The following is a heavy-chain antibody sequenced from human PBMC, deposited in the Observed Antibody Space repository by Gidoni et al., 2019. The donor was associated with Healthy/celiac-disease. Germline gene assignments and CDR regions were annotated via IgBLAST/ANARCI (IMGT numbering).Heavy chain of an antibody. Sequence: QVKLVQSGAEGKKPGASVKVSCKASGYTFTSYYMTGVRQAPGQGLEWMGIINPSGGSTSYAQKFQGRVTMTRDTSTSTVYMELSILRSEDTAVYSCARPVQMATISPFDYWGQGTLVTVSS. CDR3: ARPVQMATISPFDY. CDR2: INPSGGST. V-gene: IGHV1-46*01. CDR1: GYTFTSYY. D-gene: IGHD5-12*01. J-gene: IGHJ4*02.